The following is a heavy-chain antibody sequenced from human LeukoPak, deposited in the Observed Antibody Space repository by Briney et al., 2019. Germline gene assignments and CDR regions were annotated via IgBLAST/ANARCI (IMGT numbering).Heavy chain of an antibody. V-gene: IGHV3-48*03. D-gene: IGHD2/OR15-2a*01. Sequence: GGSLRLSCAASGFTFRTYEMNWVRQAPGKGLEWLSYISSSGSTIYQADAVKGRFTISRDNAKNSLFLQMNSLRGEDTAVYYCARDSMTSGDFDYWGQGTVVTVSS. J-gene: IGHJ4*02. CDR1: GFTFRTYE. CDR3: ARDSMTSGDFDY. CDR2: ISSSGSTI.